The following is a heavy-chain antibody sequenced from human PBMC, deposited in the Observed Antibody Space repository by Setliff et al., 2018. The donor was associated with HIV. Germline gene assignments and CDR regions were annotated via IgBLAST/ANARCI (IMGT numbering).Heavy chain of an antibody. CDR2: IGGHGSII. V-gene: IGHV3-43*02. CDR1: GLIFSSYE. D-gene: IGHD3-16*01. Sequence: GGSLRLSCAASGLIFSSYEMNWVRQAPGKGLEWISFIGGHGSIIHYADSVKGRFTISRDNSENFLYLQMHSLRLDDTAIYYCAKTTGSVLGTYYFDSWGQGTRVTVSS. J-gene: IGHJ4*02. CDR3: AKTTGSVLGTYYFDS.